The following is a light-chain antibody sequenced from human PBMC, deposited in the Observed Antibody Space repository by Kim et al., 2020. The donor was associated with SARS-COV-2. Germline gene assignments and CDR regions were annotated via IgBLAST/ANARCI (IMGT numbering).Light chain of an antibody. V-gene: IGLV3-19*01. J-gene: IGLJ2*01. CDR1: SLRSYY. CDR2: GKN. CDR3: NYRDSSGNFVV. Sequence: SSELTQDPAVSVALGQTVRITCQGDSLRSYYASWYQQKPGQAPVLVIFGKNNRPSGIPDRFSGSSSGNTASLTNTGAQAEDEADYYCNYRDSSGNFVVFG.